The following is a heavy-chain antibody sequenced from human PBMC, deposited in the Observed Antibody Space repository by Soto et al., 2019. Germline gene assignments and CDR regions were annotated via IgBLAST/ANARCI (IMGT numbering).Heavy chain of an antibody. Sequence: SGPTLVNPTQTLTLTCTFSGFSLTTSGMCVSWIRQPPGKALEWLALIDWADDKYYSTSLKTRLTISRDTSKNQVVLTMTNVDPVDTATYYCARIPHYSDSYYMDYWGQGTLVTVSS. CDR2: IDWADDK. V-gene: IGHV2-70*01. CDR1: GFSLTTSGMC. D-gene: IGHD2-21*01. CDR3: ARIPHYSDSYYMDY. J-gene: IGHJ4*02.